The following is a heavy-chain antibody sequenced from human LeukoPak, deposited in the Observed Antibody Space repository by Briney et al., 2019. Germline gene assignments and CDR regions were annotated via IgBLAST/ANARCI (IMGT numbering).Heavy chain of an antibody. D-gene: IGHD3-16*02. CDR1: GYTFSHYS. V-gene: IGHV3-21*01. CDR2: ISSTSDYI. Sequence: GGSLRLSCAASGYTFSHYSVNWVRQAPGKGLEWVSSISSTSDYIYYADSVKGRFTISRDNTKSSLYLQMNSLRAEDTAVYYCVSGNDPDSTWENYRLDAFDIWGQGATVIVSS. J-gene: IGHJ3*02. CDR3: VSGNDPDSTWENYRLDAFDI.